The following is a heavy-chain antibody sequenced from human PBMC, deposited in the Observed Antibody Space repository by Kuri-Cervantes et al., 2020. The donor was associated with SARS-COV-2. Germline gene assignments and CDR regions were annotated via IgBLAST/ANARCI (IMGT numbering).Heavy chain of an antibody. Sequence: SETLSLTCTVSGGSISSYYWSWIRRPPGKGLEWIGYMYSSGTTNSNPSLKSRVTISVDTSKNQFSLKLSSVTAADTAVYYCAGRFILSSGWYPVEYWGQGTLVTVSS. V-gene: IGHV4-59*01. CDR2: MYSSGTT. D-gene: IGHD6-19*01. CDR3: AGRFILSSGWYPVEY. J-gene: IGHJ4*02. CDR1: GGSISSYY.